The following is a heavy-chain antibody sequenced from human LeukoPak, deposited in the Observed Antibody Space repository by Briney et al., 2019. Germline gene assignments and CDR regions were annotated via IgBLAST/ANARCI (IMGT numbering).Heavy chain of an antibody. CDR2: IIPIFGTA. V-gene: IGHV1-69*13. CDR1: EGTFSSYA. Sequence: GASVKVSCKASEGTFSSYAISWVRQAPGQGLEWMGGIIPIFGTANYAQKFQGRVTITADESTSTAYMELSSLRSEDTAVYYCARDPIRDGDSSMDVWGQGTTVTVSS. CDR3: ARDPIRDGDSSMDV. D-gene: IGHD5-24*01. J-gene: IGHJ6*02.